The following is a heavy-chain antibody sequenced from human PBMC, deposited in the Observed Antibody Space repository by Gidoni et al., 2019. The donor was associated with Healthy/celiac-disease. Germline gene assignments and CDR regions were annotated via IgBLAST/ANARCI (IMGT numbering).Heavy chain of an antibody. V-gene: IGHV3-21*01. CDR2: ISSSSSYI. CDR1: GFTFSSHS. CDR3: ARLGLYDSSGYWGFGDY. D-gene: IGHD3-22*01. Sequence: EVQLVESGGGLVKPGGSLRLSCAASGFTFSSHSMNWVRQAPGKGLEWVSSISSSSSYIYYADSVKGRFTISRDNAKNSLYLQMNSLRAEDTAVYYCARLGLYDSSGYWGFGDYWGQGTLVTVSS. J-gene: IGHJ4*02.